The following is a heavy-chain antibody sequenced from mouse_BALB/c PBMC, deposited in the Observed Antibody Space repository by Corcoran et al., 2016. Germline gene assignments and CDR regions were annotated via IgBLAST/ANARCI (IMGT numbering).Heavy chain of an antibody. CDR1: GYSFTSYY. CDR3: ARGLGRNWYFDV. Sequence: QVQLQQSGPELVKPGASVKISCKASGYSFTSYYIRWVRQRPGQGLEWIGWIFPGSGNTKYNEKFKGKATLTADTSSSTAYMQLSSLTSEDSAVYFWARGLGRNWYFDVWGAGTTVTVSS. V-gene: IGHV1-66*01. CDR2: IFPGSGNT. D-gene: IGHD4-1*01. J-gene: IGHJ1*01.